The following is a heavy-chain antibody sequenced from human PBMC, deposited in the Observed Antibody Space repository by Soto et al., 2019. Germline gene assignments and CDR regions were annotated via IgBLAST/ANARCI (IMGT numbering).Heavy chain of an antibody. J-gene: IGHJ4*02. Sequence: SGPTLVKPTQTLTLTCTFSGFSLSTSGVGVGWIRQPPGKALEWLALIYWDDDKRYSPSLKSRLTITKETSKNQVVLTMTNMDPVDTATYYCAHRPAVAGGVYFDYWGQGTLVTVSS. CDR2: IYWDDDK. D-gene: IGHD6-19*01. V-gene: IGHV2-5*02. CDR1: GFSLSTSGVG. CDR3: AHRPAVAGGVYFDY.